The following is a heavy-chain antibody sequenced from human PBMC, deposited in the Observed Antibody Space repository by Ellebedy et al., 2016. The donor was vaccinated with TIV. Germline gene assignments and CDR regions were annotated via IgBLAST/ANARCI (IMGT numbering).Heavy chain of an antibody. CDR3: ASTVAGDLYFDY. CDR1: GGSFSGYY. J-gene: IGHJ4*02. D-gene: IGHD6-19*01. CDR2: INHSGST. Sequence: MPSETLSLTCAVYGGSFSGYYWSWIRQPPGKGLEWIGEINHSGSTNYNPSLKSRVTISVDTSKNQFSLKLSSVTAADTAVYYCASTVAGDLYFDYWGQGTLVTVSS. V-gene: IGHV4-34*01.